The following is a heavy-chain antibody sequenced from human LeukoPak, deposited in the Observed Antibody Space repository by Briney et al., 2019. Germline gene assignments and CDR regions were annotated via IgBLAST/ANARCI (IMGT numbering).Heavy chain of an antibody. CDR3: AKDIHPGLDSGASCCFDY. CDR2: VSGYNGNT. V-gene: IGHV1-18*01. J-gene: IGHJ4*02. CDR1: GYTFSRHG. Sequence: GASVKVSCKTSGYTFSRHGITWVRQAPGQGLEWMGWVSGYNGNTNYAQNVQGRVTMTTDTSTNTAYMELRSLRSDDTAVYYCAKDIHPGLDSGASCCFDYWGQGTPVTVPS. D-gene: IGHD3-22*01.